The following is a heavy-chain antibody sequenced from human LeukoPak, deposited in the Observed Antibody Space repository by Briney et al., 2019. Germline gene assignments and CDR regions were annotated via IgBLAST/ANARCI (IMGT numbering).Heavy chain of an antibody. V-gene: IGHV1-8*01. CDR3: ARGPPNWGYDY. CDR1: GYTFTSYD. CDR2: MSPNSGDT. D-gene: IGHD7-27*01. J-gene: IGHJ4*02. Sequence: ASVKVSCKASGYTFTSYDFNWVRQATGQRPEWMGWMSPNSGDTGYAQKFQDRVTRTRNTSISTAYMELSSLRSGDTAVYYCARGPPNWGYDYWGPGTLVTVSS.